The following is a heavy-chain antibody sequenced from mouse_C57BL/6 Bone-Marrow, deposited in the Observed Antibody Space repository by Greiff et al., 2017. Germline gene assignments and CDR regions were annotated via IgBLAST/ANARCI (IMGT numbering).Heavy chain of an antibody. CDR3: TTGGSSYHYFDY. V-gene: IGHV14-4*01. CDR2: IDPENGDT. D-gene: IGHD1-1*01. CDR1: GFNIKDDY. Sequence: EVQLQQSGAELVRPGASVKLSCTASGFNIKDDYMHWVKQRPEQGLEWIGWIDPENGDTEYASKFQGKATITADTSSNTAYLQLSSLTSEDTAVYYCTTGGSSYHYFDYWGQGTTLTVSS. J-gene: IGHJ2*01.